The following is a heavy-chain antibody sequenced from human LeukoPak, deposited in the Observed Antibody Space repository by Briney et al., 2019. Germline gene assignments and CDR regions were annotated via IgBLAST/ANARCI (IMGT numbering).Heavy chain of an antibody. CDR2: ISSSGITI. CDR1: GFTFSDYY. CDR3: AREDFEYYFDY. J-gene: IGHJ4*02. Sequence: GGSLRLSCAASGFTFSDYYMSWIRQAPGKGLEWVSYISSSGITIYYADSVKGRFTISRDNAKNSLYLQMNSLRAEDTAVYYCAREDFEYYFDYWGQGTLVTVSS. D-gene: IGHD3/OR15-3a*01. V-gene: IGHV3-11*01.